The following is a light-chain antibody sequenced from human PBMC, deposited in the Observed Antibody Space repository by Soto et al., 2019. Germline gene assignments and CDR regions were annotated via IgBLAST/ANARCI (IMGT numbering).Light chain of an antibody. V-gene: IGKV3D-15*01. CDR2: GAS. CDR1: QSVDIN. J-gene: IGKJ4*01. Sequence: EIVMTQSPATLSVSPGERATLSCRASQSVDINLAWYQQKPGQAPRLLIFGASTRATGIPARFSGSGSGTDLTLTISSLQSEDFVVYFCQQYDKWPLTFGGGTKVEIK. CDR3: QQYDKWPLT.